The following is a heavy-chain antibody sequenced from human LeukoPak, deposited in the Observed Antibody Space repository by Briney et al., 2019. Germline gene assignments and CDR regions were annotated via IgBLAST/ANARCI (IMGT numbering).Heavy chain of an antibody. CDR2: IKQDGSEK. CDR1: GFTFSSYW. CDR3: AGRYYDFWSGYYTDYAFDI. J-gene: IGHJ3*02. Sequence: GGSLRLSCAASGFTFSSYWMSWVRQAPGKGLEWVANIKQDGSEKYYVDSVKGRFTISRDNAKNSLYLQMNSLRAEDTAVYYCAGRYYDFWSGYYTDYAFDIWGQGTMVTVSS. D-gene: IGHD3-3*01. V-gene: IGHV3-7*01.